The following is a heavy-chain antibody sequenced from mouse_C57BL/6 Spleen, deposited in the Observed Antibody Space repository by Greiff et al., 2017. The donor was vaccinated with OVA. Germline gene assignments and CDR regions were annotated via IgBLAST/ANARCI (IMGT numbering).Heavy chain of an antibody. J-gene: IGHJ4*01. CDR2: IDPSDSYT. V-gene: IGHV1-50*01. D-gene: IGHD1-1*01. Sequence: QVQLKQSGAELVKPGASVKLSCKASGYTFTSYWMQWVKQRPGQGLEWIGEIDPSDSYTNYNQKFKGKATLTVDTSSSTAYMQLSSLTSEDSAVYYCVSYYYGSSLYAMDYWGQGTSVTVSS. CDR1: GYTFTSYW. CDR3: VSYYYGSSLYAMDY.